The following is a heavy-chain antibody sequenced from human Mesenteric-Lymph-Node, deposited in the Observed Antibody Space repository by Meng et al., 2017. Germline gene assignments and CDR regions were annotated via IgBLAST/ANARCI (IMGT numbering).Heavy chain of an antibody. CDR1: GFTFSSYA. D-gene: IGHD2-15*01. CDR2: ISWNSGSI. Sequence: SLKISCAASGFTFSSYAMHWVRQAPGKGLEWVSGISWNSGSIGYADSVKGRFTISRDNAKNSLYLQMNSLRAEDTALYYCAKGDCSGGSCYAIDYWGQGTLVTVSS. J-gene: IGHJ4*02. V-gene: IGHV3-9*01. CDR3: AKGDCSGGSCYAIDY.